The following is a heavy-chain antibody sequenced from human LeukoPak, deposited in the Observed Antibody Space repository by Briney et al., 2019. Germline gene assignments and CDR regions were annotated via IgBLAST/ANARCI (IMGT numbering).Heavy chain of an antibody. CDR2: IRYDGSNK. J-gene: IGHJ4*02. Sequence: PGGSLSLSCEAPGFTFSSYGMHWVRQAPGKGLEWVAFIRYDGSNKYYADSVKGRFTIARHNSKNTLYLQMNSLRAEGTAVYYCAKIPYDFWSGYTQFDYWGQGTLVTVS. D-gene: IGHD3-3*01. CDR3: AKIPYDFWSGYTQFDY. V-gene: IGHV3-30*02. CDR1: GFTFSSYG.